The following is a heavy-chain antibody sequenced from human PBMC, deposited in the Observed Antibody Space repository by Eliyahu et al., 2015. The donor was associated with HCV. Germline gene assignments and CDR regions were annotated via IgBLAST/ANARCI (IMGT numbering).Heavy chain of an antibody. CDR2: IYTGGST. J-gene: IGHJ3*02. Sequence: EVQLVESGGGLVQPGGSLRLSCAASGFTVSGKYMSWVRQAPGKGLECVAVIYTGGSTDYADSVKGRFTISRDNSKNTLFLEMNSLRGDDTAVYYCARGEGDDDAFDMWGQGTVVTVSA. CDR3: ARGEGDDDAFDM. D-gene: IGHD2-21*01. CDR1: GFTVSGKY. V-gene: IGHV3-66*01.